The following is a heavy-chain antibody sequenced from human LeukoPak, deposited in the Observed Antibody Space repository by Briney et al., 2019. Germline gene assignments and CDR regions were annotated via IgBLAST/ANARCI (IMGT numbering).Heavy chain of an antibody. CDR1: GGSISSYY. V-gene: IGHV4-4*07. D-gene: IGHD4-17*01. J-gene: IGHJ3*02. Sequence: PSETLSLTCTVSGGSISSYYWSWIRQPAGKGLEWIGRIYTSGSTNYNPSLKSRVTMSVDTSKNQFSLKLSSVTAADTAVYYCARGQSGTVMADFDIWGQGTMVTVSS. CDR2: IYTSGST. CDR3: ARGQSGTVMADFDI.